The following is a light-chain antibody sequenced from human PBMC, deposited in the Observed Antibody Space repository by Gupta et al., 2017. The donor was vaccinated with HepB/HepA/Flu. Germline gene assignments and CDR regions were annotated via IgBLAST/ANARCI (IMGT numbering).Light chain of an antibody. CDR3: STDAGSNNFV. V-gene: IGLV2-8*01. CDR1: SSDVGGYNY. J-gene: IGLJ1*01. CDR2: DVR. Sequence: QSALTQPPSASGSPGQSVTISCTGPSSDVGGYNYVSWYPLHPGKALKLMIYDVRNRAAGVPARFSSSKAGNTASLTVSELQEEDEDDYYCSTDAGSNNFVFGTGTKVTVL.